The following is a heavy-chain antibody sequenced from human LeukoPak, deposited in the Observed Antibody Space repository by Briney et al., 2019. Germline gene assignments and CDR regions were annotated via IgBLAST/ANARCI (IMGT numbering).Heavy chain of an antibody. CDR1: GGSFSGYY. CDR2: INHSGST. Sequence: SETLSLTCAVYGGSFSGYYWSWIRQPPGKGLEWIGEINHSGSTNYNPSLKSRVTISVDTSKNQFSLKLSSVTAADTAVYYCARGRLEETTVTTTDDYWGQRTLVTVSS. CDR3: ARGRLEETTVTTTDDY. D-gene: IGHD4-17*01. J-gene: IGHJ4*02. V-gene: IGHV4-34*01.